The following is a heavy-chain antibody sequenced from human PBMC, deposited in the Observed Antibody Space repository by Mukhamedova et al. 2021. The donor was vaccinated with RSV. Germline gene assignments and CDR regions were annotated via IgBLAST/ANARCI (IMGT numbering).Heavy chain of an antibody. CDR3: ARVSRLGSGYWIYYFDY. V-gene: IGHV4-34*01. D-gene: IGHD3-22*01. Sequence: PGKGLEWIGEINHSGSTNYNPSLKSRFTISVDTSKNQFSLKLSSVTAADTAVYYCARVSRLGSGYWIYYFDYWGQGTL. J-gene: IGHJ4*02. CDR2: INHSGST.